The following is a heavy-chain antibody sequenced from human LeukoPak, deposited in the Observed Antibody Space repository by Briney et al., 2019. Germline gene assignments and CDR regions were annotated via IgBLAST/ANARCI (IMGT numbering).Heavy chain of an antibody. V-gene: IGHV1-46*01. CDR3: AVPSITIFGVVSYYYGMDV. D-gene: IGHD3-3*01. CDR2: INPSGGST. Sequence: GASVKVSCEASGYTFTSYYMHWVRQAPGQGLEWMGIINPSGGSTSYAQKFQGRVTMTRDTSTSTVYMELSSLRSEDTAVYYCAVPSITIFGVVSYYYGMDVWGQGTTVTVSS. J-gene: IGHJ6*02. CDR1: GYTFTSYY.